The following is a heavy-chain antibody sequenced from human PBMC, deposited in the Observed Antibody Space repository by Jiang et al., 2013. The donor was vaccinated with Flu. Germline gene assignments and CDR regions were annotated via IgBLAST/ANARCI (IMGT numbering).Heavy chain of an antibody. CDR2: INHSGST. J-gene: IGHJ6*02. V-gene: IGHV4-34*01. Sequence: SLTCAVYGGSFSELLLELDPPAPRKGLEWIGEINHSGSTNYNPSLKSRVTISVDTSKNQFSLKLSSVTAADTAVYYCATKIFYYYGLDVWGQGTTVTVSS. CDR3: ATKIFYYYGLDV. CDR1: GGSFSELL.